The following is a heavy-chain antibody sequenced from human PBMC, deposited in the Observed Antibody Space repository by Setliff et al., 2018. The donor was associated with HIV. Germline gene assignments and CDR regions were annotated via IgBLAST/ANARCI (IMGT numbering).Heavy chain of an antibody. CDR3: ARDWAMVRGVTTYYFDY. CDR2: ITGSGDTI. D-gene: IGHD3-10*01. J-gene: IGHJ4*02. V-gene: IGHV3-48*03. CDR1: GFTFSNYE. Sequence: GSLRLSCAASGFTFSNYEMSWVRQAPGKGPEWVSYITGSGDTIYYADSVKGRFTMSRGNAKDSVYLQMNTLRVEDTAVYYCARDWAMVRGVTTYYFDYWGQGTLVTVSS.